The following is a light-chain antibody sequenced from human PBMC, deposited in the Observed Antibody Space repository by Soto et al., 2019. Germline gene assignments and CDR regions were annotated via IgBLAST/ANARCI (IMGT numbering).Light chain of an antibody. J-gene: IGKJ5*01. CDR3: QQSYSTPIT. CDR1: QSVSSSY. CDR2: GAS. Sequence: ESVLTQSPVTLSLSPGERATLSCRASQSVSSSYLAWYQQKPGQAPRLLIYGASSRATGIPDRFSGSGSGTDFTLTISSLQPEDFATYYCQQSYSTPITFGQGTRLETK. V-gene: IGKV3-20*01.